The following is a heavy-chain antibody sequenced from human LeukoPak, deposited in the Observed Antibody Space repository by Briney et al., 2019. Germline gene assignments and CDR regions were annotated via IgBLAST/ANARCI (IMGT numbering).Heavy chain of an antibody. CDR2: ISSGSSYI. J-gene: IGHJ3*01. Sequence: GGSLRLSCAASGFTFSTYSMNWFRQAPGKGLECVSSISSGSSYIYYSDSLMGRFTISRDNAKNSLYLQMNSLRAEDTAVYYCARETVAGTGDAFDVWGHGTTVTVSS. D-gene: IGHD6-19*01. CDR1: GFTFSTYS. CDR3: ARETVAGTGDAFDV. V-gene: IGHV3-21*01.